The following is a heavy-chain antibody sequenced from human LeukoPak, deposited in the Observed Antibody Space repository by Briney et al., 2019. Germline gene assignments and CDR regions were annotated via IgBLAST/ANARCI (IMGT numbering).Heavy chain of an antibody. Sequence: GGSQRLSCAASGFSFSSYTMNWLRQAPGKGLEWVSSIRTNNYRYGAGAVKGRFTISRDNAKNSLFLQMDSLRAEDTAVYYCARDGDFDFWGQGTLVPVS. CDR1: GFSFSSYT. V-gene: IGHV3-21*01. CDR2: IRTNNYR. CDR3: ARDGDFDF. J-gene: IGHJ4*02. D-gene: IGHD3-16*01.